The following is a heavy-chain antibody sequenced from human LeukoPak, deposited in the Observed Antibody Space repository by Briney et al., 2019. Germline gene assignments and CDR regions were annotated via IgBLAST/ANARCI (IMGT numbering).Heavy chain of an antibody. D-gene: IGHD6-19*01. V-gene: IGHV4-34*01. Sequence: SETLSLTCAVYSVSFSGYFWSWIRQPPGKGLEWIGDINGSGSTNYNPSLKSRVTISVDTSKNQFSLKLSSVTAADTAVYYCARGRHSSGWSDYWGQGTLVTVSS. CDR2: INGSGST. CDR3: ARGRHSSGWSDY. J-gene: IGHJ4*02. CDR1: SVSFSGYF.